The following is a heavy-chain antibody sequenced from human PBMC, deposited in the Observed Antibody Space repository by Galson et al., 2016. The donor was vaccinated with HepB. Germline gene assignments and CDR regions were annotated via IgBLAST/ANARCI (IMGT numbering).Heavy chain of an antibody. V-gene: IGHV2-70*10. J-gene: IGHJ3*02. D-gene: IGHD2-2*01. CDR2: IDWDDDK. CDR3: ARPYCTSAGCYYDAFDI. CDR1: GFSLSTSAMS. Sequence: PALVKPTQTLTLTCNLSGFSLSTSAMSVSWIRQPPGKALEWVARIDWDDDKYYSTSLKSRLTISKDTSNNQVVLTMTNMDSVDTDTYYCARPYCTSAGCYYDAFDIWGQGTMVTVSS.